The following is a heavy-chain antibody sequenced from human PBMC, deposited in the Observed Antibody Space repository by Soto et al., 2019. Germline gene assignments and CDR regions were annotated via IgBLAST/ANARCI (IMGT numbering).Heavy chain of an antibody. CDR2: ISVHNGYT. Sequence: QVQLAQSGAEVKKPGASVTVSCKASGYTFSSYGISWVRQAPGQGLEWVGWISVHNGYTKYATELQGRVTMTTDTSTSTAYMELRSLRSDDSAVYVCASLEHNFGPHDYWGQGTLVTVTS. CDR1: GYTFSSYG. CDR3: ASLEHNFGPHDY. V-gene: IGHV1-18*01. D-gene: IGHD1-1*01. J-gene: IGHJ4*02.